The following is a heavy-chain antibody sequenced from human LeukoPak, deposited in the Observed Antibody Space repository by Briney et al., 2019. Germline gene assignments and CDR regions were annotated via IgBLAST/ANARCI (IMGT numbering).Heavy chain of an antibody. J-gene: IGHJ6*03. Sequence: SETLSLTCTVSGYSISSGYYWGWIRQPPGKGLEWIGSIYHSGRTFYNPSLKSRVTISVDTSKNQFSLKLTSVTAADTAVYYCARDVGGWYYYYYMDVWGKGTTVTISS. CDR1: GYSISSGYY. CDR2: IYHSGRT. CDR3: ARDVGGWYYYYYMDV. V-gene: IGHV4-38-2*02. D-gene: IGHD6-19*01.